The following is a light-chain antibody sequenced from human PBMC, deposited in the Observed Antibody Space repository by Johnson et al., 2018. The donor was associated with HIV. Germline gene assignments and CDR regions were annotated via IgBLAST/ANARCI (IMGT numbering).Light chain of an antibody. CDR2: DNN. J-gene: IGLJ1*01. V-gene: IGLV1-51*01. Sequence: QSVLTQPPSVSAAPGQKVTISCFGSDSNIGNNYVSWYQHLPGTAPKLLIYDNNKRPSGIPDRFPGSKSGTSAPLAITGLQTGDEADYFCGTWDNSLNVYVFGTATKVTVL. CDR1: DSNIGNNY. CDR3: GTWDNSLNVYV.